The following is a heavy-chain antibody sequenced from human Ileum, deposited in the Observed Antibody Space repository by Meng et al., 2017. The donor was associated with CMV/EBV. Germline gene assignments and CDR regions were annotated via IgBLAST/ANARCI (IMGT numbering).Heavy chain of an antibody. CDR2: ISAADTS. V-gene: IGHV3-48*03. J-gene: IGHJ4*02. CDR3: TRLKYDYWSYYATYFDP. CDR1: ELSFNTYE. Sequence: GESLKISCVGSELSFNTYEILWVRQAPGKGLEWISYISAADTSYYADSVQGRFTISSDNAQNSVYLQMNSLRSDDTAVYAGTRLKYDYWSYYATYFDPWGQGTLVTVSS. D-gene: IGHD3-10*01.